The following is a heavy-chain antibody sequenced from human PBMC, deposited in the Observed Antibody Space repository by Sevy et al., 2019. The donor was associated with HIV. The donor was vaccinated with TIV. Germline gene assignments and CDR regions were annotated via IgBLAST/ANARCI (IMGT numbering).Heavy chain of an antibody. V-gene: IGHV3-23*01. CDR3: AKGWFLNDYDEYRIDS. D-gene: IGHD4-17*01. J-gene: IGHJ4*02. Sequence: GGSLRLSCAASGFTFGNYAMSWARQAPGKGLEWVSAISGRGDITYSADSVKGRFTISRDNSKNTLYLQMYSLRVEDTAKYCCAKGWFLNDYDEYRIDSWRQGTLV. CDR1: GFTFGNYA. CDR2: ISGRGDIT.